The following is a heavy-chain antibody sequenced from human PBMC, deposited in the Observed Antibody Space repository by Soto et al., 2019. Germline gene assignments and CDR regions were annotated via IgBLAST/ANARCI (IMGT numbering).Heavy chain of an antibody. D-gene: IGHD6-19*01. CDR2: IWNNGSNK. CDR3: ARDPLPAGYSSGWFAPVEHYYYYYSDV. CDR1: GFTFSSYG. Sequence: VQLVESGGGVVHPGRSLRLSCAASGFTFSSYGMHWVRQAPGKGLEWVAVIWNNGSNKYYADSVKGRFTISRDNSKNALYLQMNGLRAESTTVYYCARDPLPAGYSSGWFAPVEHYYYYYSDVWGKGTTVAVSS. J-gene: IGHJ6*03. V-gene: IGHV3-33*01.